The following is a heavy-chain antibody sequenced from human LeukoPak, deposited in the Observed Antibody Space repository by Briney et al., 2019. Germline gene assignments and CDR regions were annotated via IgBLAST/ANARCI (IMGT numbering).Heavy chain of an antibody. Sequence: GGSLRLSCAASGFTFSKFGMHWVRQTPGKGLEWVALVWNDGSKNYYADSVKGRFTISRDNSKDTLYLLLNSLRAEDTAVYYCAKDPPHVSWLFDYWGQGTLVTVSS. CDR1: GFTFSKFG. CDR2: VWNDGSKN. J-gene: IGHJ4*02. CDR3: AKDPPHVSWLFDY. V-gene: IGHV3-33*06. D-gene: IGHD3-16*01.